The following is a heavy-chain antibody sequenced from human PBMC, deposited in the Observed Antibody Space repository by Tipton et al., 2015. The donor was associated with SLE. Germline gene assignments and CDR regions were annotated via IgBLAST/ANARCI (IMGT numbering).Heavy chain of an antibody. V-gene: IGHV4-59*08. CDR2: ISFSGLT. D-gene: IGHD6-13*01. CDR3: ARQPIAAAGTSNYFDY. J-gene: IGHJ4*02. CDR1: GGSISGYY. Sequence: TLSLTCTVSGGSISGYYWSWVRQPPGKGLEWIGYISFSGLTNYNPSVRSRVTISVDTSKNQFSLKLSSVTAADTAVYYCARQPIAAAGTSNYFDYWGQGTLVTVSS.